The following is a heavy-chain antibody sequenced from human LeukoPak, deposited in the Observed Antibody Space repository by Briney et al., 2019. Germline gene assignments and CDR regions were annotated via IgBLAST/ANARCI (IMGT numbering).Heavy chain of an antibody. Sequence: GGSLRLSCAGSGFTFSTYSMNWVRHAPGQGLVWVSRIKGDGISTNYADSVKGRFTISRDIAKNTLYLQMNSLRAEDTGVYYCAKDHYWSIDYWGRGTLVTVSS. V-gene: IGHV3-74*01. CDR2: IKGDGIST. D-gene: IGHD3-3*01. CDR1: GFTFSTYS. CDR3: AKDHYWSIDY. J-gene: IGHJ4*02.